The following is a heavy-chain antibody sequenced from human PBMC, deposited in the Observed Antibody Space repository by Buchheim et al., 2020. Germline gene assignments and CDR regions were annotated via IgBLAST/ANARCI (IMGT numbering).Heavy chain of an antibody. V-gene: IGHV3-23*01. D-gene: IGHD4-23*01. J-gene: IGHJ4*02. CDR3: ARGYGGNPQSPFAY. CDR1: GFTFSSYA. CDR2: VSGSGGSV. Sequence: EVQLLESGGGLVQPGGSLRLSCAASGFTFSSYAMSWVRQAPGKGLEWVSSVSGSGGSVHYADSVKGRLTSSRDNSQNTLYLQMNSLRADDTAVYYCARGYGGNPQSPFAYWGQGTL.